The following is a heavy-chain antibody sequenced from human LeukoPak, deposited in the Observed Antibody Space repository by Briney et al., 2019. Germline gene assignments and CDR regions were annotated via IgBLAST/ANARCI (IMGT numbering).Heavy chain of an antibody. CDR1: GFTFSSFS. Sequence: PGGSLRLSCAASGFTFSSFSMTWVRQAPGNGLEWVSAISGSGGSTYYADSVKGRFTISRDNSKNTLYLQVNSLRAEDTAVYYCARSSWNSQYYYYYYGMDVWGHGTTVTVSS. D-gene: IGHD1-7*01. V-gene: IGHV3-23*01. CDR2: ISGSGGST. J-gene: IGHJ6*02. CDR3: ARSSWNSQYYYYYYGMDV.